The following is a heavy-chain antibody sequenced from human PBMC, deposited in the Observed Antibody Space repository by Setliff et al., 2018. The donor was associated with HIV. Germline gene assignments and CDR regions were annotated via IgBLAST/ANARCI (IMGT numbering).Heavy chain of an antibody. J-gene: IGHJ5*02. CDR1: GGSISSYY. Sequence: SETLSLTCTVSGGSISSYYWSWIRQPPGKGLEWIGYIYYSGSTNYNPYLKSRVTISVDTSKNQFSLKLSSLTAADTAVYYCAREREAWSAYDSWGQGTLVTVSS. CDR2: IYYSGST. V-gene: IGHV4-59*01. D-gene: IGHD3-3*01. CDR3: AREREAWSAYDS.